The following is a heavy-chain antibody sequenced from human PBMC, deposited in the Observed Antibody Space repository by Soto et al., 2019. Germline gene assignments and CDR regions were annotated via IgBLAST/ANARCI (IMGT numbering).Heavy chain of an antibody. J-gene: IGHJ4*02. V-gene: IGHV2-5*02. Sequence: QITLKESGPTLVRPTQTLTLTCAFSGFSLSTSGVGVGWIRQPPGKALEWLVVIYWDDSKHYSPSLRSRLTITKDTSKNQVVITMTNMDPMDTGTYYCAHKGPEDWPLDYWGQGTLVTVSS. CDR3: AHKGPEDWPLDY. CDR1: GFSLSTSGVG. D-gene: IGHD3-9*01. CDR2: IYWDDSK.